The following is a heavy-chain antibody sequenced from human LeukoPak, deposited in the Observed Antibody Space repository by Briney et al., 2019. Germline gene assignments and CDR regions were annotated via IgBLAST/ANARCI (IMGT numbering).Heavy chain of an antibody. CDR1: GFTVSTNS. V-gene: IGHV3-53*01. CDR2: IYSDNT. Sequence: GGSLRLSCTVSGFTVSTNSMSWVRQAPGKGLEWVSFIYSDNTHYSDSVKGRFTISRDNSKNTLYLQMNSLRAEDTAVYYCAKKGDGYSLYYCYLDVWGKGTTVTVSS. D-gene: IGHD2-21*01. CDR3: AKKGDGYSLYYCYLDV. J-gene: IGHJ6*03.